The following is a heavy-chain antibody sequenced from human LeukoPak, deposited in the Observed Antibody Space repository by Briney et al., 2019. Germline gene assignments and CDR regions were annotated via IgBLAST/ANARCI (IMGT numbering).Heavy chain of an antibody. CDR1: GFTFSSYS. Sequence: TGGSLRLSCAASGFTFSSYSMNWVRQAPGKGLEWVSYISSSGNTMYYADSVKGRFTISRDNAKNSLYLQMNSLRAEDTAIYYCARVGLATYFDILTGSYYFDYWGQGTLVPVSS. D-gene: IGHD3-9*01. J-gene: IGHJ4*02. CDR3: ARVGLATYFDILTGSYYFDY. CDR2: ISSSGNTM. V-gene: IGHV3-48*04.